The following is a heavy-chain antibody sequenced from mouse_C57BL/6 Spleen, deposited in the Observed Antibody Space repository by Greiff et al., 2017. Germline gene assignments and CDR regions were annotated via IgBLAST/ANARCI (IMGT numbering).Heavy chain of an antibody. CDR3: ARRAHYDYDGNYFDY. Sequence: EVQLVESGGGLVQPGGSLSLSCAASGFTFTDYYMSWVRQPPGKALEWLGFIRNKANGYTTEYSASVKGRFTISRDNSQSILYLQRNALRAEDSATYYCARRAHYDYDGNYFDYWGQGTTLTVSS. D-gene: IGHD2-4*01. CDR2: IRNKANGYTT. CDR1: GFTFTDYY. J-gene: IGHJ2*01. V-gene: IGHV7-3*01.